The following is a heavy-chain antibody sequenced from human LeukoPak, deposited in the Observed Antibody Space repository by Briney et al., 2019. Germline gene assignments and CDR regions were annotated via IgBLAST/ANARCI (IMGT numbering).Heavy chain of an antibody. CDR2: IYTSGST. CDR1: GGSISSGSYY. V-gene: IGHV4-61*02. D-gene: IGHD6-13*01. CDR3: ARLAGGQQLVPYYYYYMDV. Sequence: PSQTLSLTCTVSGGSISSGSYYWSWIRQPAWKGLEWIGRIYTSGSTNYNPSLKSRVTMSVDTSKNQFSLKLNSVTAADTAVYYCARLAGGQQLVPYYYYYMDVWGKGTTVTISS. J-gene: IGHJ6*03.